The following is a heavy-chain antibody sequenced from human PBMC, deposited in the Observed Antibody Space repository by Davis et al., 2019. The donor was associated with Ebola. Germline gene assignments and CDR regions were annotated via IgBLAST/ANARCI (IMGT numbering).Heavy chain of an antibody. CDR3: AKDRWCTFAVTTQR. CDR1: GFTFSSYA. J-gene: IGHJ4*02. Sequence: PGGSLRLSCAASGFTFSSYAMSWVRQAPGKGLEWVSAISGSGGSTYYADSVKGRFTISRDNSKNTLYLQMNSLRAEDTAVYYFAKDRWCTFAVTTQRGGQGTLVTVSS. D-gene: IGHD4-17*01. V-gene: IGHV3-23*01. CDR2: ISGSGGST.